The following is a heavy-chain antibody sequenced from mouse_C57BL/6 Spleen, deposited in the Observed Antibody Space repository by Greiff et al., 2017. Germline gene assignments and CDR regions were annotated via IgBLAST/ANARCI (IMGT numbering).Heavy chain of an antibody. CDR3: ARPNYYGKRYYAMDY. J-gene: IGHJ4*01. D-gene: IGHD1-1*01. Sequence: VQLKQSGGGLVKPGGSLKLSCAASGFTFSDYGMHWVRQAPEKGLEWVAYISSGSSTIYYADTVKGRFTISRDNAKNTLFLQMTSLRSEDTAMYYCARPNYYGKRYYAMDYWGQGTSVTVSS. CDR2: ISSGSSTI. V-gene: IGHV5-17*01. CDR1: GFTFSDYG.